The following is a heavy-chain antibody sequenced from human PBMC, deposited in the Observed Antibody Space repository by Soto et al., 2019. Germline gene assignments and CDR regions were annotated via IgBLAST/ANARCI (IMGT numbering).Heavy chain of an antibody. CDR1: GGTFSSYT. D-gene: IGHD6-19*01. Sequence: VQLVQSGAEVKKPGSSVKVSCKASGGTFSSYTISWVRQAPGQGLEWMRRIIPSLGIANYAQKFQGRVTITADKSTSTAYMELSSLRSEDSAVYYCARGWYIQDYYYMDVWRKGTTVPVSS. V-gene: IGHV1-69*02. CDR3: ARGWYIQDYYYMDV. J-gene: IGHJ6*03. CDR2: IIPSLGIA.